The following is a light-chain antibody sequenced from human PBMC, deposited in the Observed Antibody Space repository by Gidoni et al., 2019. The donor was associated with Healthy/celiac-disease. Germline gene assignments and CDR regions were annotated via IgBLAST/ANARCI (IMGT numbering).Light chain of an antibody. CDR2: STN. J-gene: IGLJ2*01. Sequence: QSVLPQPPSASGTPGQRVTISGSVSSSKIGSNTVHWYQQRPGTAPKLLIYSTNHRPSGVPDRFAGSKSGTSASLAISGLQSKDEADYYCAAWEDSLNGPVFGGGPKLTVL. V-gene: IGLV1-44*01. CDR3: AAWEDSLNGPV. CDR1: SSKIGSNT.